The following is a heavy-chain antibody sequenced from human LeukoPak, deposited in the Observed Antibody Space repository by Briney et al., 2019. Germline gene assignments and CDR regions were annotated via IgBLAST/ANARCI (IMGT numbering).Heavy chain of an antibody. D-gene: IGHD6-19*01. V-gene: IGHV3-23*01. CDR3: PKVQYSSDPYYFDY. Sequence: PGGSLRLSCAASGFTFSSYAMSWVRQAPGKGLEWVSAISGSGGSTYYADSVKGRFTISRDNSKNTLYLQMNNLRAEDTAVYYCPKVQYSSDPYYFDYWGQGTQVTLSS. CDR1: GFTFSSYA. J-gene: IGHJ4*02. CDR2: ISGSGGST.